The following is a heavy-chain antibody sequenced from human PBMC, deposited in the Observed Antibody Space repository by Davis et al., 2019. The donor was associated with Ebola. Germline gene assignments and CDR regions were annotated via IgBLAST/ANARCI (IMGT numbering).Heavy chain of an antibody. CDR2: INPNSGGT. D-gene: IGHD6-13*01. V-gene: IGHV1-2*02. Sequence: ASVKVSCKTSGYTFTDYHMHWVRQAPGQGLEWMGWINPNSGGTNYAQKFQGRVTMTRDTSISTAYMELSRLRSDDTAVYYCARDRSSWYFDYWGQGTLVTVSS. CDR1: GYTFTDYH. CDR3: ARDRSSWYFDY. J-gene: IGHJ4*02.